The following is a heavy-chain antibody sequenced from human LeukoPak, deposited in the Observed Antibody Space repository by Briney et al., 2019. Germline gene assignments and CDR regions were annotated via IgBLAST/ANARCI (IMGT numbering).Heavy chain of an antibody. CDR3: ARGGPRKDFDWFVIDY. CDR1: GGSISSHY. V-gene: IGHV4-59*11. J-gene: IGHJ4*02. CDR2: IYYSGST. D-gene: IGHD3-9*01. Sequence: SETLPLTCTVSGGSISSHYWSWIRQPPGKGLEWIGYIYYSGSTNYNPSLKSRVTISVDTSKNQFSLKLSSVTAADTAVYYCARGGPRKDFDWFVIDYWGQGTLVTVSS.